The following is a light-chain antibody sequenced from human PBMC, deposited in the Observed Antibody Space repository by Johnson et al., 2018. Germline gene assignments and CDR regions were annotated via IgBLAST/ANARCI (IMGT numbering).Light chain of an antibody. CDR1: SSNIGNNY. Sequence: QSVLTQPPSVSAAPGQKVTISCSGSSSNIGNNYVSWYQQLPGTAPKLLIYENNKRPSGIPDRFSGSTSGTSATLGITGLQTGDEVDYYCGTWDSSLSAGNVFGTGTKVTVL. CDR2: ENN. J-gene: IGLJ1*01. V-gene: IGLV1-51*02. CDR3: GTWDSSLSAGNV.